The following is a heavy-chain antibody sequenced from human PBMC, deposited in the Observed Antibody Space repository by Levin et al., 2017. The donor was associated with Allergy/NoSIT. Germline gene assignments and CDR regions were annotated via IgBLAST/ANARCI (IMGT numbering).Heavy chain of an antibody. V-gene: IGHV4-4*02. Sequence: SETLSLTCAVSHASISSTNWWSWVRQPPGKGLEWIGEIYHSGSANYNPSLKSLVTMSVDRSNNEFSLNLTSVTAADTAVYFCAVVGGNSAAFFHWGQGTLVTVSS. CDR1: HASISSTNW. CDR3: AVVGGNSAAFFH. CDR2: IYHSGSA. D-gene: IGHD4-23*01. J-gene: IGHJ4*02.